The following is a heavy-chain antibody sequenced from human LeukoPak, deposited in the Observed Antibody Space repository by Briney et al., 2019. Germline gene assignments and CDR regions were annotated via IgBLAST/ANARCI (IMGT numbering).Heavy chain of an antibody. Sequence: GGSLTLSCAASGFSFSNHWMSWVRQAPGKGLEWVANIKQDGSEKYYVDSVKGRFTISRDNAKNSLYLQMNSLRAEDTALYYCARAGHYDTTWYQWGQGTLVTVSS. V-gene: IGHV3-7*01. J-gene: IGHJ4*02. CDR3: ARAGHYDTTWYQ. CDR1: GFSFSNHW. CDR2: IKQDGSEK. D-gene: IGHD3-22*01.